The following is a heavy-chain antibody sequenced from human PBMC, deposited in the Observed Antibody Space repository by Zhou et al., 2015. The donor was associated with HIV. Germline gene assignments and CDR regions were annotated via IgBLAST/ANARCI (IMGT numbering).Heavy chain of an antibody. Sequence: QVQLVQSGAEVKKPGSSVKVSCKASGGTFSSYAISWVRQAPGQGLEWMGWMNPNSGNTGYAQKFQGRVTMTRNTSITTAYMELNSLQSDDTAIYYCARVWGSCSGGRCWVDPWGQGTLVTVSS. CDR1: GGTFSSYA. CDR3: ARVWGSCSGGRCWVDP. V-gene: IGHV1-8*02. J-gene: IGHJ5*02. D-gene: IGHD2-15*01. CDR2: MNPNSGNT.